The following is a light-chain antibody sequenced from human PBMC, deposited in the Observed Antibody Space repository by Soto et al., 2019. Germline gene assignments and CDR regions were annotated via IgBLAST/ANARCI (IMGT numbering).Light chain of an antibody. CDR3: TSYASSSTGV. V-gene: IGLV2-14*01. CDR2: EVN. Sequence: QSALTQPASVSGSPGQSITISCTGTSSDVGGYNYVSWYQQHPGKAPKVMIYEVNNRPSGVSNRFSGSKSGNTASLTISGLQAEDEADYYCTSYASSSTGVFGGGTKLTVL. CDR1: SSDVGGYNY. J-gene: IGLJ3*02.